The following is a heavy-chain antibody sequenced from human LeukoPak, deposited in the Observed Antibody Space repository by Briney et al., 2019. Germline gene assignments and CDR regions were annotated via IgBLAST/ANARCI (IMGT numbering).Heavy chain of an antibody. Sequence: SETLSLTCAVSGYSISSGYYWGWIRPPPGKGLEWIGSIYHSGSTYYNPSLKGRVTISVDTSKSQFSLTLSSVTAADAAVYYCARAPAYCSGGSCYAFDYWGQGTLVTVSS. V-gene: IGHV4-38-2*01. J-gene: IGHJ4*02. D-gene: IGHD2-15*01. CDR3: ARAPAYCSGGSCYAFDY. CDR2: IYHSGST. CDR1: GYSISSGYY.